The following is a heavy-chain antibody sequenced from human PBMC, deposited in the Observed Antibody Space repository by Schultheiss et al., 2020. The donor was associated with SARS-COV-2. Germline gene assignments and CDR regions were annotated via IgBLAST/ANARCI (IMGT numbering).Heavy chain of an antibody. Sequence: GGSLRLSCAASGFTFSSYAMHWVRQAPGKGLEWVAVISYDGSNKHYADSVKGRFTISRDNAKNTLYLQMNSLRAEDTAVYYCARARSVVGPFDYWGQGTLVTVS. CDR1: GFTFSSYA. J-gene: IGHJ4*02. CDR3: ARARSVVGPFDY. CDR2: ISYDGSNK. V-gene: IGHV3-30*04. D-gene: IGHD2-2*01.